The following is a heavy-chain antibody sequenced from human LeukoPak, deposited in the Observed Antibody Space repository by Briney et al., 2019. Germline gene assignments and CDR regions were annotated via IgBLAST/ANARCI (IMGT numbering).Heavy chain of an antibody. V-gene: IGHV4-34*01. CDR1: DDSITMYY. CDR2: INHSGST. D-gene: IGHD3-10*01. Sequence: SETLSLTCTVSDDSITMYYWTWIRQPPGKGLEWIGEINHSGSTNYNPSLKSRVTISVDTSKNQFSLKLSSVTAADTAVYYCASHTMVRGVIMDYWGQGTLVTVSS. CDR3: ASHTMVRGVIMDY. J-gene: IGHJ4*02.